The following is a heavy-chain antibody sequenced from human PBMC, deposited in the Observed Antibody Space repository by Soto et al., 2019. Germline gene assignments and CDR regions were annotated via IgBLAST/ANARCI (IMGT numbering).Heavy chain of an antibody. CDR3: DRKKIYYGSSGAFDF. Sequence: GSVPVSCKAFGWTFSGSYIHFVLQARRQGREVMGCINPHNGDPNYAKKIQGLGTMTKETCNKQATMGLSRLRSDGTAVYSCDRKKIYYGSSGAFDFWGQGTLVTVSS. D-gene: IGHD3-22*01. J-gene: IGHJ4*02. V-gene: IGHV1-2*02. CDR1: GWTFSGSY. CDR2: INPHNGDP.